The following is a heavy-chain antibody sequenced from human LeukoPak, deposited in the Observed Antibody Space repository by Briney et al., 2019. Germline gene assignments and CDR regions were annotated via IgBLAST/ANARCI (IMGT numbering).Heavy chain of an antibody. CDR3: AKGRAVGESYYDN. CDR2: ISGGGATT. V-gene: IGHV3-23*01. D-gene: IGHD1-26*01. CDR1: EFTFSRYA. J-gene: IGHJ4*02. Sequence: PGGSLRLSCAASEFTFSRYAMSWVRQAPGKGLEWVSTISGGGATTYYADAVTGRFTISRDDSTNTLYLQMSSLRAEDTAVYYCAKGRAVGESYYDNWAREPWSPSPQ.